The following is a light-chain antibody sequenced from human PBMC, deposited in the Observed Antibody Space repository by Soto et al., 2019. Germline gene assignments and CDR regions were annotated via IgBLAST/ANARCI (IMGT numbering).Light chain of an antibody. CDR1: SGHSSYA. Sequence: QSVLTQSPSASASLGASVKLTCTLSSGHSSYAIAWHQQQPEKGPRYLMKLDSDGSHTKGDAIPDRFSGSSSGAERYLTIPTLRSEDEADYYCQTWGTGIHVVFGGGTKLTVL. J-gene: IGLJ2*01. V-gene: IGLV4-69*01. CDR3: QTWGTGIHVV. CDR2: LDSDGSH.